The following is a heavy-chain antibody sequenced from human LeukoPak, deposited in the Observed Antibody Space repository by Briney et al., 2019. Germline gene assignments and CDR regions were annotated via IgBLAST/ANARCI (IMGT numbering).Heavy chain of an antibody. D-gene: IGHD2-2*01. CDR3: ARGSSSLYHYMDV. V-gene: IGHV3-23*01. CDR1: GFTFSNYV. CDR2: ISVTGGST. Sequence: GGSLRLSCAASGFTFSNYVMSWVRQAPEKGLEWVSGISVTGGSTYSAESVKGRFTISRDNSKNTLYLQMNSLRTEDTAVFYCARGSSSLYHYMDVWGRGTAVTVS. J-gene: IGHJ6*03.